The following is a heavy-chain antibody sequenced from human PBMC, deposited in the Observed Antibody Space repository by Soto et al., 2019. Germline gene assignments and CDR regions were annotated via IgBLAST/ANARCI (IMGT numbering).Heavy chain of an antibody. Sequence: QVQLVQSGAEVKKPGASVKVSCKASGYSFTSYGISWVRQAPGQGLEWMGWISAYNGNTNYAQKLQGRVTMTTDTATSTAYMELRSLRSDDTAVYYCAREEGPGYYDSSGYYYYFDYWGQGTLVTVSS. V-gene: IGHV1-18*04. D-gene: IGHD3-22*01. J-gene: IGHJ4*02. CDR2: ISAYNGNT. CDR3: AREEGPGYYDSSGYYYYFDY. CDR1: GYSFTSYG.